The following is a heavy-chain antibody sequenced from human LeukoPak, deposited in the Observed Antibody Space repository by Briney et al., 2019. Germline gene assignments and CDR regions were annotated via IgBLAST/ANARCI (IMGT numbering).Heavy chain of an antibody. CDR1: GFTFSSYA. J-gene: IGHJ4*02. Sequence: GGSLRLSCVASGFTFSSYAMSWVRQAPGKGLEWVSYISISSSSVYYADSVKGRFTISRDNAKNSLYLQMNSLRAEDTAVYYCARSMWGSPPLDYWGQGTLVTVSS. V-gene: IGHV3-48*04. CDR3: ARSMWGSPPLDY. CDR2: ISISSSSV. D-gene: IGHD3-16*01.